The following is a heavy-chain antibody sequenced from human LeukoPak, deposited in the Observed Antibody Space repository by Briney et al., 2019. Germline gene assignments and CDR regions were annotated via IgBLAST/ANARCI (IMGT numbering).Heavy chain of an antibody. V-gene: IGHV3-21*01. CDR1: GFTFSSYS. J-gene: IGHJ4*02. CDR3: ARRIAAVEGYFDY. D-gene: IGHD6-13*01. CDR2: ISSSSYI. Sequence: GGSLRLSCAASGFTFSSYSMNWVRQAPGKGLEWVSSISSSSYIYYADSVKGRFTISRDNAKNSLYLQMNSLRAEDTAVYYCARRIAAVEGYFDYWGQGTLVTVSS.